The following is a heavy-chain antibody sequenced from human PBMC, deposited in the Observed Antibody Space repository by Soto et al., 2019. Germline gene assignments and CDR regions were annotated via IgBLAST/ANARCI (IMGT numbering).Heavy chain of an antibody. V-gene: IGHV2-5*01. CDR1: RFSLRTRGVG. Sequence: SGAKLVSHTHAFTLTCTFSRFSLRTRGVGVGWIGQLPGKDLEWLALIYWHDDNTYSPSLNSRLTITKDTSKNQVVLTMTNMDPVDTATYYCAHTHPHEYYDILRFDPWGQGTQVTVSS. CDR2: IYWHDDN. CDR3: AHTHPHEYYDILRFDP. D-gene: IGHD3-9*01. J-gene: IGHJ5*02.